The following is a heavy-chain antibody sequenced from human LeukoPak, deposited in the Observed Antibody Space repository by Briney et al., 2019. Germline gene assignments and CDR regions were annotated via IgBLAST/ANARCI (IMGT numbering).Heavy chain of an antibody. V-gene: IGHV4-34*01. CDR2: INHSGST. D-gene: IGHD3-3*01. CDR3: ARGRPIFGVVILYNWFDP. CDR1: GGSFSGYY. Sequence: SETLSLTRAVYGGSFSGYYWSWIRQPPGKGLEWIGEINHSGSTNYNPSLKSRVTISVDTSKNQFSLKLSSVTAADTAVYYCARGRPIFGVVILYNWFDPWGQGTLVTVSS. J-gene: IGHJ5*02.